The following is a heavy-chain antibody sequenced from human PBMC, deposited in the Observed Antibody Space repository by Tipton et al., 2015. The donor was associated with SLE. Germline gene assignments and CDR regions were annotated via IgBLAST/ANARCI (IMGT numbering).Heavy chain of an antibody. CDR3: ARAPSFMVRRFTVYHFNS. CDR1: GDSISNYY. V-gene: IGHV4-4*08. CDR2: IYSSGST. Sequence: TLSLTCTVSGDSISNYYWSWIRQPPGKGLEWIGHIYSSGSTNYNPSLKSRVIISADTSKSRFSLKVTSVTAADTAVYYCARAPSFMVRRFTVYHFNSWGQGTRVTVSS. D-gene: IGHD3-10*01. J-gene: IGHJ4*02.